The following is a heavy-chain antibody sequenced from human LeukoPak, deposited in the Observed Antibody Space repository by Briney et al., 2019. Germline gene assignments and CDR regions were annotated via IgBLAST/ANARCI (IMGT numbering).Heavy chain of an antibody. CDR3: ATDTAMVTGRAFDI. CDR1: GGTFSSYA. V-gene: IGHV1-69*13. CDR2: IIPIFGTA. Sequence: GASVKVSCKASGGTFSSYAIGWVRQAPGQGLEWMGGIIPIFGTANYAQKFQGRVTITADESTSTAYMELSSLRSEDTAVYYCATDTAMVTGRAFDIWGQGTMVTVSS. D-gene: IGHD5-18*01. J-gene: IGHJ3*02.